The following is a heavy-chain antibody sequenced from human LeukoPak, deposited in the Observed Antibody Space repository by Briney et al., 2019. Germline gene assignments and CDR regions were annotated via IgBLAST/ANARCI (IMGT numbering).Heavy chain of an antibody. D-gene: IGHD3-22*01. CDR2: ISGYNGNT. J-gene: IGHJ4*02. V-gene: IGHV1-18*01. Sequence: ASVKVSCKASGYTFTSYGINWVRQAPGQGLEWMGWISGYNGNTKYAQKLQGRVTMTTDTSTSTAYMELRSLRSDDTAVYYCARDPVPYYYDSSGYGYFDYWGQGTLVTVSS. CDR3: ARDPVPYYYDSSGYGYFDY. CDR1: GYTFTSYG.